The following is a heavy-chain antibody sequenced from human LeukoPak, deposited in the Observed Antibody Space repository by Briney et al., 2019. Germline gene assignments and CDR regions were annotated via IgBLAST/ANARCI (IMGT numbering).Heavy chain of an antibody. V-gene: IGHV4-59*01. CDR1: GGSISSYY. J-gene: IGHJ5*02. CDR3: ARVPYGSGENWFDP. CDR2: IYYSGSA. Sequence: PSETLSLTCTVSGGSISSYYWSWIRQPPGKGLEWIGYIYYSGSATYNPSLKSRVTISVDTSKNQFSLTLSSVTAADTAVYYCARVPYGSGENWFDPWGRGALVTVSS. D-gene: IGHD3-10*01.